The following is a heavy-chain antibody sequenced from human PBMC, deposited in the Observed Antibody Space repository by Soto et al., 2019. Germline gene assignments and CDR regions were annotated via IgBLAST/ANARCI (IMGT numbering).Heavy chain of an antibody. CDR2: INSDGSST. J-gene: IGHJ5*02. D-gene: IGHD6-13*01. CDR3: ERDRAIGAAGMSWVDP. V-gene: IGHV3-74*01. CDR1: GFTFRSYW. Sequence: EVQLVESGGGLVQPGGSLRLSCAASGFTFRSYWMHWVRQAPGKGLVWVSRINSDGSSTSYADSVKGRFTISRDNAKNTLYLQMNSLRAEDTAVYYCERDRAIGAAGMSWVDPWSEGTVVTVSP.